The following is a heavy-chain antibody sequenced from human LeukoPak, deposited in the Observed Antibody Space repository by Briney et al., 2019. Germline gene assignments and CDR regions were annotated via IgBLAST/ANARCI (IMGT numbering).Heavy chain of an antibody. V-gene: IGHV3-30*18. Sequence: PGGSLRLSCAASGFTFSSYGMHWVRQAPGKGLEWVAVISYDGSNKYYADSVKGRFTISRDNSKNTLYLQMNSLRAEGTAVYYCAKDLGYWGQGTLVTVSS. CDR3: AKDLGY. CDR2: ISYDGSNK. CDR1: GFTFSSYG. J-gene: IGHJ4*02.